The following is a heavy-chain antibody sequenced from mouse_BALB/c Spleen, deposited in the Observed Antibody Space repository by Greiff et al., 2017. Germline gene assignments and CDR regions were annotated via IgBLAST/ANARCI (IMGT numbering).Heavy chain of an antibody. J-gene: IGHJ3*01. CDR2: ISYSGST. CDR3: ARSGYDYPWFAY. CDR1: GYSITSDYA. D-gene: IGHD2-4*01. Sequence: EVKLMESGPGLVKPSQSLSLTCTVTGYSITSDYAWHWLRQFPGNKLEWMGYISYSGSTSYNPSLKSLISSTRDTSKNQFFLQLNSVTTEDTATYYCARSGYDYPWFAYWGQGTLVTVSA. V-gene: IGHV3-2*02.